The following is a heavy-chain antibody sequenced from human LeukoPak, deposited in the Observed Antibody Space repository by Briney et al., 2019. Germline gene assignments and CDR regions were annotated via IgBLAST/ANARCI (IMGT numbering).Heavy chain of an antibody. CDR2: INHDGSKK. CDR1: GFTFRNYW. J-gene: IGHJ4*02. D-gene: IGHD6-13*01. V-gene: IGHV3-7*04. CDR3: ARDGQYTSSWYDFDF. Sequence: GGSLRLSCEASGFTFRNYWMNWVRQAPGKGLEWVANINHDGSKKHFVGSVEGRFTISRDNAKNSLYLHMNSLRAEDTAVYYCARDGQYTSSWYDFDFWGQGTLVTVSS.